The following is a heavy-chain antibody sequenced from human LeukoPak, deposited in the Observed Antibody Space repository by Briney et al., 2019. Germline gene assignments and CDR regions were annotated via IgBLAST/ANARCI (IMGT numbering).Heavy chain of an antibody. CDR2: ISGSGGST. Sequence: GGSLRLSCAASGVTFSSYAMSWVRQAPGKGLEWVSVISGSGGSTYYADSVKGRFTISRDNAKNSLYLQMNSLRAEDTAVYYCARDRNKGYCSSTSCYGRAFDIWGQGTMVTVSS. CDR1: GVTFSSYA. V-gene: IGHV3-23*01. J-gene: IGHJ3*02. D-gene: IGHD2-2*01. CDR3: ARDRNKGYCSSTSCYGRAFDI.